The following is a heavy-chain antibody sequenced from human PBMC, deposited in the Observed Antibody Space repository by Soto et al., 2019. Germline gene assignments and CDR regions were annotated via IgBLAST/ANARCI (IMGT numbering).Heavy chain of an antibody. J-gene: IGHJ4*02. V-gene: IGHV3-9*01. CDR3: ANDHMWGGDSTSYYFDF. CDR1: GFTFADFA. Sequence: EVQLVESGGGLVQPGRSLRLSCAASGFTFADFAMHWVRQAPGKGLEWVSGISWNSGSIDYADSVKGRFTISRDNAKNSLYLQMHSLRAEDTAFYYCANDHMWGGDSTSYYFDFWGQGTLVTVSS. CDR2: ISWNSGSI. D-gene: IGHD6-6*01.